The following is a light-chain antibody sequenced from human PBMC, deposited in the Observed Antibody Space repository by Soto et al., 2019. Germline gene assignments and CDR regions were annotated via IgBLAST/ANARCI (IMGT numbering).Light chain of an antibody. CDR2: GAS. Sequence: EIVLTQSPGTLSLSPGEGATHSCRASQSVSSSYLAWYQQKPGQAPRLLIYGASSRATVIPDRFSGSGSGTDFTLTISRLEPEDFAVYYCQQYANSPLTFGPGTKVDIK. J-gene: IGKJ3*01. CDR1: QSVSSSY. CDR3: QQYANSPLT. V-gene: IGKV3-20*01.